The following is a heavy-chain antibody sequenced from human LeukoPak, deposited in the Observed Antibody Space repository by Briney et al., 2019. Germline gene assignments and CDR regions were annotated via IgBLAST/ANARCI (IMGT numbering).Heavy chain of an antibody. CDR2: IYYSGST. J-gene: IGHJ4*02. D-gene: IGHD4/OR15-4a*01. CDR1: GGSISTYY. Sequence: PSETLSLTCTVSGGSISTYYWNWIPQPPGKGLGWIGYIYYSGSTNYNPSLKSRVPISVDTSKNQFSLQLSSLGAADTAVYYCARSADLFDFWGQGTLVTVSS. CDR3: ARSADLFDF. V-gene: IGHV4-59*01.